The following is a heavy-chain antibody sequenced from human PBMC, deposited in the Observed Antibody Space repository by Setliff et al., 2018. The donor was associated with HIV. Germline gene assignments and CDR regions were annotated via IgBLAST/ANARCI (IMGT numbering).Heavy chain of an antibody. CDR2: VHISGSV. Sequence: SETLSLTCTVSGDSINSGTYYWSWIRQPAGGGLEWIGRVHISGSVNYNPSLRSRVSISIDTSKNQCSLKLTSVTAADTAVYYCVRDFKRYNSPCRFDPWGPGTLVTVSS. V-gene: IGHV4-61*02. J-gene: IGHJ5*02. D-gene: IGHD5-12*01. CDR1: GDSINSGTYY. CDR3: VRDFKRYNSPCRFDP.